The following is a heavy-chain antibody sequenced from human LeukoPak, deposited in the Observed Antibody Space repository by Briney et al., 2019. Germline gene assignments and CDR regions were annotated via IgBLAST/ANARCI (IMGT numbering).Heavy chain of an antibody. J-gene: IGHJ3*02. D-gene: IGHD4-17*01. Sequence: PSETLSLTCSVSGGSLRSGGYYWSWIRQPPGKGLEWIGEINHSGSTNYNPSLKSRVTISVDTSKNQFSLKLSSVTAADTAVYYCQNGDSNAFDIWGQGTMVTVSS. CDR2: INHSGST. V-gene: IGHV4-34*01. CDR1: GGSLRSGGYY. CDR3: QNGDSNAFDI.